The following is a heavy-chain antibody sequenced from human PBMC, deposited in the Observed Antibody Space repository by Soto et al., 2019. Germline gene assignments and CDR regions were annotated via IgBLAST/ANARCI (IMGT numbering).Heavy chain of an antibody. J-gene: IGHJ6*02. CDR2: IYYGGST. CDR3: ARDARYCSGGSCYPADGYGMDV. V-gene: IGHV4-31*03. D-gene: IGHD2-15*01. CDR1: GGSISSGGYY. Sequence: QVQLQESGPGLVKPSQTLSLTCTVSGGSISSGGYYWSWIRQHPGKGLEWIGYIYYGGSTYYNPSLKSRVTISVDTSKNQFSMKLSSVTAADTAVYYCARDARYCSGGSCYPADGYGMDVWGQGTTVTVSS.